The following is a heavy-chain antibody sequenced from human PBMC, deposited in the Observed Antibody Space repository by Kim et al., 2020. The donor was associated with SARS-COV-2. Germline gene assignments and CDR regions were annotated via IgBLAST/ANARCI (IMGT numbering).Heavy chain of an antibody. CDR2: INHSGST. CDR1: GGSFSGYY. J-gene: IGHJ6*03. CDR3: ARGTRQWLSRHYYYYMDV. Sequence: SETLSLTCAVYGGSFSGYYWSWIRQPPGKGLEWIGEINHSGSTNYNPSLKSRVTISVDTSKNQFSLKLSSVTAADTAVYYRARGTRQWLSRHYYYYMDV. V-gene: IGHV4-34*01. D-gene: IGHD6-19*01.